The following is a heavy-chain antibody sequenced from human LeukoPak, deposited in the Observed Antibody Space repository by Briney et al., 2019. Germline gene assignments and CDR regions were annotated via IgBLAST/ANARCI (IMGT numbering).Heavy chain of an antibody. J-gene: IGHJ4*02. CDR2: IKEDEIER. Sequence: GGSLRLSCAASVASGLTRWTSWVRPVPGGGREWVATIKEDEIERHYADSAKDRVTISRDNAKNSVCLQMNSLRCEDTAVYYCASAAEWEFAYWGQGTLVSVSS. D-gene: IGHD3-10*01. CDR3: ASAAEWEFAY. CDR1: VASGLTRW. V-gene: IGHV3-7*01.